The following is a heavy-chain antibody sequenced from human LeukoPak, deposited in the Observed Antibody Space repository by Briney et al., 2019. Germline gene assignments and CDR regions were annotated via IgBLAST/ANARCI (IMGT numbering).Heavy chain of an antibody. CDR2: IRSNGET. V-gene: IGHV3-23*01. CDR1: GLSFSSFA. CDR3: ARASWVSSIDAVR. Sequence: GGSLRLSCAASGLSFSSFAMSWVRQGPARGLEWVSSIRSNGETFYADSVKGRFTLSSDISRNTVYSQLNNLRVEDTAIYYCARASWVSSIDAVRWGQGTLVTVSS. J-gene: IGHJ4*02. D-gene: IGHD6-13*01.